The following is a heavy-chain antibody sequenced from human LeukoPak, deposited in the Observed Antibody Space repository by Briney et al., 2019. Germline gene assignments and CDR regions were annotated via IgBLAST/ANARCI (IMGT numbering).Heavy chain of an antibody. V-gene: IGHV1-69*13. J-gene: IGHJ4*02. D-gene: IGHD3-10*01. Sequence: GASVKGSCKASGGTFSSYAISWVRQAPGQGLEWMGGIIPIFGTANYAQKFQGRVTITADESTSTAYMELSSLRSEDTAVYYCARDYYGSGSYYKVMDYWGQGTLVTVSS. CDR3: ARDYYGSGSYYKVMDY. CDR1: GGTFSSYA. CDR2: IIPIFGTA.